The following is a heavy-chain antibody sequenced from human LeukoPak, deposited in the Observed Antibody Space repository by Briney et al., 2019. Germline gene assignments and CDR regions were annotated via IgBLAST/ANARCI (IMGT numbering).Heavy chain of an antibody. CDR1: GGSISTYY. CDR3: ARDQTTVTTAAWYFDL. D-gene: IGHD4-17*01. J-gene: IGHJ2*01. CDR2: IYYSGRS. V-gene: IGHV4-59*01. Sequence: SETLSLTCTVSGGSISTYYWSWIRQPPGKGLEWVGSIYYSGRSNSNPSLTGRLTISVDTSKNQFSLRLSPVTSSDTAVYYCARDQTTVTTAAWYFDLWGRGTLVTVSS.